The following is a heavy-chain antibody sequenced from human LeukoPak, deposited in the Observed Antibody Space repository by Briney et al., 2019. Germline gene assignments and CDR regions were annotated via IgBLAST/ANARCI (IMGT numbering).Heavy chain of an antibody. D-gene: IGHD3-22*01. J-gene: IGHJ4*02. CDR3: ARDVNWDYYDSSGLDY. Sequence: GRSLRLFCAASGFTFSSHSMNWVRQARRKGLGWISSISGSSSDIYYADSVKGGFTISSDNVMKSVDLQINSLIAQGTAVYHLARDVNWDYYDSSGLDYWGQGTLVTVSS. CDR1: GFTFSSHS. CDR2: ISGSSSDI. V-gene: IGHV3-21*01.